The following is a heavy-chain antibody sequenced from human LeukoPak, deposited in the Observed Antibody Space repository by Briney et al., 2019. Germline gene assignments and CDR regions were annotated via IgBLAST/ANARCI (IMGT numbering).Heavy chain of an antibody. CDR3: AKYSYGYSSSFDD. CDR1: GDSISSNN. V-gene: IGHV4-59*08. CDR2: IYYTGSP. J-gene: IGHJ4*02. Sequence: SETLSLTCTVSGDSISSNNWRWIRQTPEKGLECIVFIYYTGSPNYSPSLKSPDTISVDTSKNQFSLRLRSVTAPDTAVYFCAKYSYGYSSSFDDWGQGALVTVSS. D-gene: IGHD5-18*01.